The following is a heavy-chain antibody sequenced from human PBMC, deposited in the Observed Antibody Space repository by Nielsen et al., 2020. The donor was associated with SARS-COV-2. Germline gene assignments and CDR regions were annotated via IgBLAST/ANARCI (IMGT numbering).Heavy chain of an antibody. CDR3: ARDLSSGYYGSGSYYNDPEYYYYGMDV. CDR2: ISYDGSNK. CDR1: GFTFSSYA. V-gene: IGHV3-30*04. J-gene: IGHJ6*02. D-gene: IGHD3-10*01. Sequence: GGSLRLSCAASGFTFSSYAMHWVRQAPGKGLEWVAVISYDGSNKYYADSVKGRFTISRDNSKNTLYLQMNSLRAEDTAVYYCARDLSSGYYGSGSYYNDPEYYYYGMDVWGQGTTVTVSS.